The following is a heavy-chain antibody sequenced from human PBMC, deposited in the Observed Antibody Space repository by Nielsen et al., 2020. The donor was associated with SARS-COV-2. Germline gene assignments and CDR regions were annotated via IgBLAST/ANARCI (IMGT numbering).Heavy chain of an antibody. Sequence: GESLKISCQGSGYNFATYWIAWVRQIPGKGVEWMGVDYPGDSDTIYSTSFQGQVIISFDKSITTAYLQWNSLQASDSAMYYCARLQSSTGCGMDVWGQGTAVTVSS. D-gene: IGHD6-13*01. CDR1: GYNFATYW. J-gene: IGHJ6*02. CDR3: ARLQSSTGCGMDV. V-gene: IGHV5-51*01. CDR2: DYPGDSDT.